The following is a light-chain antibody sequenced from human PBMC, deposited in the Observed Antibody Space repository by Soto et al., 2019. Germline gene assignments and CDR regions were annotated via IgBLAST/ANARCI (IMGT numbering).Light chain of an antibody. Sequence: IVLTQSPATLSLSPGERATLSCRASQSVDSYLAWYQQKAGQAPRLLIYDASNRATGISARFSGSGSGTDFTLTISSLEPEDFAVYYCQQRSNWPLTFGGGTKVDIK. J-gene: IGKJ4*01. V-gene: IGKV3-11*01. CDR3: QQRSNWPLT. CDR1: QSVDSY. CDR2: DAS.